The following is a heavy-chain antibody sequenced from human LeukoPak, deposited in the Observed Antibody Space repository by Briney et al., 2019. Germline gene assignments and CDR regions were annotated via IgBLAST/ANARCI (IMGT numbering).Heavy chain of an antibody. Sequence: ASVKVSCKAFGYTSRNYYMHWVRQAPGQGLEWMGIINPSSDKTNYAQKFQGRVTMTTDTSTSTAYMELRSLRSDDTAVYYCARRGGYGDYEALDYWGQGTLVTVSS. CDR1: GYTSRNYY. CDR2: INPSSDKT. CDR3: ARRGGYGDYEALDY. D-gene: IGHD4-17*01. J-gene: IGHJ4*02. V-gene: IGHV1-46*01.